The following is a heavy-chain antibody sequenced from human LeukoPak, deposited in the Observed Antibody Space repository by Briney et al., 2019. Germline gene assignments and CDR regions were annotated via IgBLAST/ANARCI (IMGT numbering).Heavy chain of an antibody. Sequence: ASVKVSCKASGYTFINYYMHWVRQAPGQAPGQGLEWMGIINPTGGATSYAQKFQGRVTMTRDTSTSTVYMELSSLRSEDTAVYYCARADYRSSAGTYYYYGMDVWGQGTTVTVSS. D-gene: IGHD6-6*01. J-gene: IGHJ6*02. CDR2: INPTGGAT. CDR1: GYTFINYY. V-gene: IGHV1-46*01. CDR3: ARADYRSSAGTYYYYGMDV.